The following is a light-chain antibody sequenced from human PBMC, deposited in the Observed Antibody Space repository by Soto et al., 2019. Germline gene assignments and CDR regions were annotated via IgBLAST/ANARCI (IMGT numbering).Light chain of an antibody. Sequence: EIVLTQSPATLSLSPGERATLSCRASQSVSTYLAWYQQKPGQAPRLLIYDASTRATGIPARFSGSGSGTDFTLTISSLEPEDFAVYYCHQRSDWPPVTFGGGTKVEIK. V-gene: IGKV3-11*01. J-gene: IGKJ4*01. CDR2: DAS. CDR1: QSVSTY. CDR3: HQRSDWPPVT.